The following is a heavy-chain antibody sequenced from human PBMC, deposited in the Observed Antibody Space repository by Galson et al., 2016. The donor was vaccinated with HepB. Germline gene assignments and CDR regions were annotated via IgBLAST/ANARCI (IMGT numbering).Heavy chain of an antibody. V-gene: IGHV3-9*01. Sequence: SCAASGFTFDDYAMHWVRQAPGKGLEWVSGTSWNSGTIGYADSVKGRFTISRDNAKNSLYLQMNSLRAEDTAFYYCAKDMVWGSGSYAGFDHWGQGTLVTVSS. CDR3: AKDMVWGSGSYAGFDH. CDR1: GFTFDDYA. D-gene: IGHD3-10*01. CDR2: TSWNSGTI. J-gene: IGHJ4*02.